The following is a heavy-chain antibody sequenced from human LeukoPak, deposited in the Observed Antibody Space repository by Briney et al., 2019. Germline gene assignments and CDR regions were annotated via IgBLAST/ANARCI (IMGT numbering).Heavy chain of an antibody. CDR1: GGSISSYY. Sequence: PSETLSLTCSVSGGSISSYYWSWIRQPPGKGLEWIGYIYYSGSTNYNPSLKSRVTISVDTSKNQFSLKLSSVTAADTAVYYCANYDSSGYYAFDIWGQGTMVTVSS. CDR2: IYYSGST. CDR3: ANYDSSGYYAFDI. J-gene: IGHJ3*02. V-gene: IGHV4-59*12. D-gene: IGHD3-22*01.